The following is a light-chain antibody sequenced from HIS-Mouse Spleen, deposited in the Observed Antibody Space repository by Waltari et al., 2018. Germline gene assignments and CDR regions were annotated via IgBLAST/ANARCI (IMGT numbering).Light chain of an antibody. CDR1: QSVSSSY. J-gene: IGKJ4*01. CDR3: QQYGSSSAIT. V-gene: IGKV3-20*01. CDR2: GAS. Sequence: EIVLTPSPGTLSLSPGERATLSCRASQSVSSSYLAWYQQKPGQAPRLLIYGASSRATGIPDRFSGSGSGTDFTLTISRLEPEDFAVYYCQQYGSSSAITFGGGTKVEMK.